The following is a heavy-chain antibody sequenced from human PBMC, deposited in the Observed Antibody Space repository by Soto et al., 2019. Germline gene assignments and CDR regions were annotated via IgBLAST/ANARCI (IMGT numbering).Heavy chain of an antibody. CDR3: ASAGMGFCSGRSCPNRFKP. CDR2: IYCSGST. D-gene: IGHD2-15*01. Sequence: PSETLSLTCTASGGSISSYSWSWIRQPPGKGLEWIGYIYCSGSTNYNPSLKSRVTISADTSKNQFSLKLSSVTAAATAAYYCASAGMGFCSGRSCPNRFKPCAQGTLVTVSA. CDR1: GGSISSYS. J-gene: IGHJ5*02. V-gene: IGHV4-59*01.